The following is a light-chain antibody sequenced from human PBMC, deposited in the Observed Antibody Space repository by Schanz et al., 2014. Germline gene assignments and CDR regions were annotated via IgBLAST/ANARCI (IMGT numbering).Light chain of an antibody. Sequence: QSALTQPPSASGSPGQSVTISCTGTSSDVGGYNYVSWYQHHPGKAPKLMIYDVSNRPSGVSNRFSGSKSGNTASLTISGLQAEDEADYYCSSYTSSSTPHVVFGGGTKLTVL. CDR1: SSDVGGYNY. J-gene: IGLJ2*01. CDR2: DVS. CDR3: SSYTSSSTPHVV. V-gene: IGLV2-14*03.